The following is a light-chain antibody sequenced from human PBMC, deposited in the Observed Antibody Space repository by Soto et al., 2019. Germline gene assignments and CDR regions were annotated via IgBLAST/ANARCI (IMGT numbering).Light chain of an antibody. CDR3: SSCTSSSTLVV. Sequence: QSVLTQPASVSGSPGQSITISCTGTSSDVGGYNYVSWYQQHPGKAPKLMIYDVSDRPPGVSTRFSGSKSGNTASLTISGLQTEDEADYYCSSCTSSSTLVVFGTGTKVTVL. CDR2: DVS. V-gene: IGLV2-14*01. J-gene: IGLJ1*01. CDR1: SSDVGGYNY.